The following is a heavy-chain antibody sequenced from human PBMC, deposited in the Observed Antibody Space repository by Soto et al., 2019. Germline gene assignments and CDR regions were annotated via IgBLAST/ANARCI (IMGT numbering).Heavy chain of an antibody. CDR1: GFTFISYA. V-gene: IGHV3-30-3*01. CDR2: ISYDGSNK. CDR3: ARDFGSSYYDSSGYNVGAFDI. Sequence: GGSLRLSCAASGFTFISYAMHWVRQAPGKGLEWVAVISYDGSNKYYADSVKGRFTISRDNSKNTLYLQMNSLRAEDTAVYYCARDFGSSYYDSSGYNVGAFDIWGQGTMVTVSS. J-gene: IGHJ3*02. D-gene: IGHD3-22*01.